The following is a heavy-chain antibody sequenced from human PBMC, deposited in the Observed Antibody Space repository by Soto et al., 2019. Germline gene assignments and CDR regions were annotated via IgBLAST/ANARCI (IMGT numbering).Heavy chain of an antibody. V-gene: IGHV4-61*01. CDR3: ARDLAYYDILTGYYKGPLEY. CDR1: GASISVHSYY. Sequence: SETLSLTCTVSGASISVHSYYWTWIRQPPGKGLEWIGYIYYSGSTNYNPSLKSRVTISVDTSKNQFSLKLSSVTAADTAVYYCARDLAYYDILTGYYKGPLEYWGQGTLVTVSS. D-gene: IGHD3-9*01. J-gene: IGHJ4*02. CDR2: IYYSGST.